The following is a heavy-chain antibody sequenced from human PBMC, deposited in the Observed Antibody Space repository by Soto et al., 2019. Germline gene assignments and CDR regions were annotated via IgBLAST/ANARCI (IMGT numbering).Heavy chain of an antibody. Sequence: SETLSLTCTVSGGSISSGDYYWSWTRQPPGKGLEWIGSIYYSGNTNYNPSLKSRVTISVETSKNQFSLKLSSVTAADTAVYYCARVGYSYGYVSFDYYGMDVWGQGTTVTVSS. CDR3: ARVGYSYGYVSFDYYGMDV. J-gene: IGHJ6*02. D-gene: IGHD5-18*01. CDR2: IYYSGNT. CDR1: GGSISSGDYY. V-gene: IGHV4-30-4*01.